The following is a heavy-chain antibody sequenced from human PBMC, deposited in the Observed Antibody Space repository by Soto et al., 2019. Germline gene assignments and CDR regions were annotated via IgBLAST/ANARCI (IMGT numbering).Heavy chain of an antibody. CDR1: GGSISSGGYY. CDR2: IYYSGST. J-gene: IGHJ4*02. Sequence: SETLSLTCTVSGGSISSGGYYWSWIRQHPGKGLEWIGYIYYSGSTYYNPSLKSRVTISVDTSKNQFSLKLSSVTAADTAVYYCARAGYHYDILTGFDYWGQGTLVTVSS. V-gene: IGHV4-31*03. CDR3: ARAGYHYDILTGFDY. D-gene: IGHD3-9*01.